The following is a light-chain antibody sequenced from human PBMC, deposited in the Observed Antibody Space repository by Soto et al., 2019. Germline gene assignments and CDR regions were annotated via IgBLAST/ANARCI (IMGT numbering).Light chain of an antibody. CDR3: QHYNSYSEA. Sequence: DIQMTQSPSTLSGSVGDRVTSTCRASQTISSWLSWYQQKPGKAPKLLIYKASTLKSGVPSRFSGSGSGTEFTLTISSLQPDDFATYYCQHYNSYSEAFGQGTTGDIK. V-gene: IGKV1-5*03. CDR1: QTISSW. CDR2: KAS. J-gene: IGKJ1*01.